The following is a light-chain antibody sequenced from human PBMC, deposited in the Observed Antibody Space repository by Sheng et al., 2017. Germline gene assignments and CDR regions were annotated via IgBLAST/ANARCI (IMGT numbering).Light chain of an antibody. V-gene: IGLV3-1*01. CDR1: KLGDKY. Sequence: SYELTQPPSMSVSPGQTATITCSGDKLGDKYVCWYQQKPGQSPVLVMYQDTKRPSGIPEQFSGSNSGNTATLTISGTRAIDEADYYCQAWDSSTVVFGGGTKLTVL. CDR3: QAWDSSTVV. CDR2: QDT. J-gene: IGLJ2*01.